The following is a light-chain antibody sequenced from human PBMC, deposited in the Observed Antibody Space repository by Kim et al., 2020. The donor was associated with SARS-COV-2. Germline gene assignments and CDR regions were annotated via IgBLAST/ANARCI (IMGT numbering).Light chain of an antibody. V-gene: IGLV1-44*01. Sequence: GQSVTISCSGSSSNIGSNIVNWYQQLPGTAPKLLIYTNNQRPSGVPERFSGSKSGTSASLAISGLQSEDEADYYCAAWDDSLNGWVFGGGTQLTVL. J-gene: IGLJ3*02. CDR1: SSNIGSNI. CDR2: TNN. CDR3: AAWDDSLNGWV.